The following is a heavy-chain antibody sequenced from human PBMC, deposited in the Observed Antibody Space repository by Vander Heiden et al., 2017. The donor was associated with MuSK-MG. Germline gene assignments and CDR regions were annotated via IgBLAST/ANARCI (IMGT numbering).Heavy chain of an antibody. Sequence: QLVQSEAEVKESWHSLTISCKVSGDRFRTTWLAWVLKTSGKGLEWMGIIYPSDSETQYSPSFEGQVSISVDMSFDTAYLQWNSLRASDTATYYCAKLLSDVDSGSRRTFDVWGQGTLVTV. V-gene: IGHV5-51*01. D-gene: IGHD3-10*01. CDR3: AKLLSDVDSGSRRTFDV. CDR1: GDRFRTTW. CDR2: IYPSDSET. J-gene: IGHJ3*01.